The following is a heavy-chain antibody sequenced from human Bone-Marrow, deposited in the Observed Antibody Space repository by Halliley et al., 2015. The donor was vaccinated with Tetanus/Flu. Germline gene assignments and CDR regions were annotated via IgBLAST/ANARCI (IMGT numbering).Heavy chain of an antibody. J-gene: IGHJ4*02. CDR1: GGSVSTANYY. D-gene: IGHD3-9*01. CDR2: VYYTGGT. CDR3: ARAPGDYDFLTGVYYFDY. Sequence: LRLSCAVSGGSVSTANYYWNWIRQPPGKGLEWIGYVYYTGGTYSAPSLKSRVSISMDTSKNQFSLRLTSVSAEDTAVYFCARAPGDYDFLTGVYYFDYWGQGHLVTVSS. V-gene: IGHV4-30-4*01.